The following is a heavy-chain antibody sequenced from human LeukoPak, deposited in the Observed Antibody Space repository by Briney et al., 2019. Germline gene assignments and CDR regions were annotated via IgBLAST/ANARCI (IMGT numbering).Heavy chain of an antibody. CDR2: IIPSFRKP. V-gene: IGHV1-69*13. D-gene: IGHD3-10*01. J-gene: IGHJ4*02. CDR3: AREGLFTMVRRGTLDN. CDR1: GGTFSSDG. Sequence: SVKVSCKASGGTFSSDGITWVRQAPGQGLEWMGGIIPSFRKPDYAKKFQGRVTLTADESTRTAYMELSSLRSEETAVYYCAREGLFTMVRRGTLDNWGQGTLVTVSS.